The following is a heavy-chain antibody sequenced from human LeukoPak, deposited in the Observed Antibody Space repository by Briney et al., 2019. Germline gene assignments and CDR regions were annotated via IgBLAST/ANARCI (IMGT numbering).Heavy chain of an antibody. D-gene: IGHD5-18*01. CDR2: ISASGSTM. J-gene: IGHJ4*02. CDR1: GFTFFDYE. V-gene: IGHV3-48*03. CDR3: ARKGSGYIYD. Sequence: QAGGSLRRSCAASGFTFFDYEMNWVRQAPGKGLEWVSYISASGSTMYYLDSVKGRFTISRDNAKNSLYLQMNSLRAEDTALYYCARKGSGYIYDWGQGTLVTVSS.